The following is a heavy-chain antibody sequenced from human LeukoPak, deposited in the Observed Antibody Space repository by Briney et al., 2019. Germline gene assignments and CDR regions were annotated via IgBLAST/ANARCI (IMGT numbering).Heavy chain of an antibody. J-gene: IGHJ6*02. CDR2: IYTGGTK. V-gene: IGHV3-66*01. CDR3: ARRKVVSAYYYGMDV. CDR1: GFTLSSQY. D-gene: IGHD2-2*01. Sequence: GGSLRLSCAASGFTLSSQYMSWVRHAPGKGLEWVSVIYTGGTKQYADSVKGRFTISRDNAKNTLFLQMNSLRAEDTAVYYCARRKVVSAYYYGMDVWGQGTTVTVSS.